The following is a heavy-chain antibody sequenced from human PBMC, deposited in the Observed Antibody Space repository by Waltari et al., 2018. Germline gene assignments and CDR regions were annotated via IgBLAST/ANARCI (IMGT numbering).Heavy chain of an antibody. CDR2: IYSKGGT. Sequence: EVQLVESGGGLVQPGGSLRLSCTASGFTVGNNYMNWCRHAPGKGLEWVSLIYSKGGTDYADSVKGRFIISRDSSKNTLYLQMNSLRVEDTAVYYCARNGPADSPWGQGTLVTVSS. J-gene: IGHJ5*02. D-gene: IGHD3-10*01. CDR1: GFTVGNNY. CDR3: ARNGPADSP. V-gene: IGHV3-66*01.